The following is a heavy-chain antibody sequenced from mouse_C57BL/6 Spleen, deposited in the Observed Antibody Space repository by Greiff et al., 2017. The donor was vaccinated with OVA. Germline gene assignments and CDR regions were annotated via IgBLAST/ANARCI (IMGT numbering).Heavy chain of an antibody. CDR3: ARYSSGYLDY. J-gene: IGHJ2*01. Sequence: QVQLQQPGAELVRPGSSVKLSCKASGYTFTSYWMHWVKQRPIQGLEWIGNIDPSDSETHYNQKFKDKATLTVDKSSSTAYMQLSSLTSEDSAVYYCARYSSGYLDYWGQGTTLTVSS. CDR1: GYTFTSYW. D-gene: IGHD3-2*02. V-gene: IGHV1-52*01. CDR2: IDPSDSET.